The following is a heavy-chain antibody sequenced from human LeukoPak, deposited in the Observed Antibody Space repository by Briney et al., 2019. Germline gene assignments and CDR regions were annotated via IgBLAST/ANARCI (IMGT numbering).Heavy chain of an antibody. CDR2: ISAYNGNT. Sequence: GSSVKVSCKASGGTFSSYAISWVRQAPGQGLEWMGWISAYNGNTNYAQKLQGRVTMTTDTSTSTAYMELRSLRSDDTAVYYCARFLYYYDSSGYLDYWGQGTLVTVSS. CDR3: ARFLYYYDSSGYLDY. D-gene: IGHD3-22*01. J-gene: IGHJ4*02. CDR1: GGTFSSYA. V-gene: IGHV1-18*01.